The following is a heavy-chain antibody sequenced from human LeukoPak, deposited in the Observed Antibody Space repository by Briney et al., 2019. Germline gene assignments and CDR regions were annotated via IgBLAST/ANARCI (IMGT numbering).Heavy chain of an antibody. J-gene: IGHJ4*02. Sequence: PGGSLRLSCAAAGFTFSSYAMSWVRQVPGKGLEWVSVISASGAITNYADSVKGRFSISRDNSKNTLYLQMSSLRAEDTAIYYCARSPSDVVSKPRHSDNWGQGTLVTVSS. CDR2: ISASGAIT. CDR3: ARSPSDVVSKPRHSDN. CDR1: GFTFSSYA. D-gene: IGHD4-23*01. V-gene: IGHV3-23*01.